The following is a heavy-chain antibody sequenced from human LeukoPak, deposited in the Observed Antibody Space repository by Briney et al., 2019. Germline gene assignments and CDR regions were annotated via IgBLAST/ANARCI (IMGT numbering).Heavy chain of an antibody. J-gene: IGHJ4*02. V-gene: IGHV1-3*01. CDR3: ARDPRPSPAYYFDY. CDR2: INAGNGNT. CDR1: GYTFTSYA. Sequence: ADSLKLSCKASGYTFTSYAMHWVRQAPGQRLEWMGWINAGNGNTKYSQKFQGRVTITRDTSASTAYMKLSSLKSEDTAVYYCARDPRPSPAYYFDYWGQGTLVTVSS. D-gene: IGHD2-2*01.